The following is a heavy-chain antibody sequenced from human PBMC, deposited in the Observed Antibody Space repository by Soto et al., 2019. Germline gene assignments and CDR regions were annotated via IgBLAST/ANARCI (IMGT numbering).Heavy chain of an antibody. CDR1: GFTFSSYA. CDR2: ISGSGGST. Sequence: GESLKISCAASGFTFSSYAMSWVRQAPGKGLEWVSAISGSGGSTYYADSVKGRFTISRDNSKNTLYLQMNSLRAEDTAVYYCAKVQAVGMYYYYYGMDVWGQGTTVTVSS. D-gene: IGHD1-26*01. CDR3: AKVQAVGMYYYYYGMDV. J-gene: IGHJ6*02. V-gene: IGHV3-23*01.